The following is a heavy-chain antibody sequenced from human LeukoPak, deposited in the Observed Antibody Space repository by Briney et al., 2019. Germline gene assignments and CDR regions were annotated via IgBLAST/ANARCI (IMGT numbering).Heavy chain of an antibody. CDR2: INQDGSEK. J-gene: IGHJ4*02. CDR3: ARAYYFDSRNYYNPTSSFDY. V-gene: IGHV3-7*04. CDR1: GFTFSNYW. D-gene: IGHD3-10*01. Sequence: GGSLRLSCAASGFTFSNYWMSWVRQGPGKGLEWVANINQDGSEKYSVDSVKGRFTISRDNAKNSLYLQMNSLRAEDTAVYYCARAYYFDSRNYYNPTSSFDYWGQGTLVTVSS.